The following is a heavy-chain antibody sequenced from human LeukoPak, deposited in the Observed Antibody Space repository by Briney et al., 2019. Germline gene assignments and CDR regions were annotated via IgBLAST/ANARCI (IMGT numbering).Heavy chain of an antibody. D-gene: IGHD2-15*01. J-gene: IGHJ6*02. CDR2: IYYSGST. Sequence: SETLSLTCTVSGGSISSYYWSWIRQPPGKGLEWIGYIYYSGSTNYNPSLKSRVTISVDTSKNQFSLKLSSVTAADTAVYYCARAPGYCSGGSCYYYGMDVWGRGTTVTVSS. CDR1: GGSISSYY. CDR3: ARAPGYCSGGSCYYYGMDV. V-gene: IGHV4-59*01.